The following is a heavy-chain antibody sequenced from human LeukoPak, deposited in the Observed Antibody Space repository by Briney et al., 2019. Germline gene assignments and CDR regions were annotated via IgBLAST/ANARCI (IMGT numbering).Heavy chain of an antibody. Sequence: PGGSLRLSCAASGFTFSTYAMHWVRQAPGKGLEWVAVISYDGSNKYYADSVKGRFTISRDNSDNTLYLQMNSLRAEDTAVYYCARTPYYDSSGYAFDYWGQGTLVTVSS. V-gene: IGHV3-30-3*01. CDR3: ARTPYYDSSGYAFDY. CDR2: ISYDGSNK. J-gene: IGHJ4*02. CDR1: GFTFSTYA. D-gene: IGHD3-22*01.